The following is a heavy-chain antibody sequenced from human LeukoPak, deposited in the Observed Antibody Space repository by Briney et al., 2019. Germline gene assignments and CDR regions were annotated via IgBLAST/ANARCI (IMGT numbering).Heavy chain of an antibody. V-gene: IGHV3-30*03. CDR1: GFTFSTYG. CDR3: ARYYGSGRGYYGLDV. Sequence: PGRSLRLSCEASGFTFSTYGMHWVRQAPGKGLEWITLIPYDGSNKYYADSVKGRFTISRDNSKNTLYLQMDGLRAEDTAVYYCARYYGSGRGYYGLDVWGQGTTVTVFS. D-gene: IGHD3-10*01. J-gene: IGHJ6*02. CDR2: IPYDGSNK.